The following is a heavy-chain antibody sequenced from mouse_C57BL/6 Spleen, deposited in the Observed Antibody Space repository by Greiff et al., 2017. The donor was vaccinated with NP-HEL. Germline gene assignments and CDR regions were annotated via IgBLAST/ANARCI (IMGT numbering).Heavy chain of an antibody. J-gene: IGHJ1*03. CDR1: GYTFTDYY. V-gene: IGHV1-26*01. CDR3: ARNYYEGYFDV. CDR2: INPNNGGT. D-gene: IGHD1-1*01. Sequence: VQLQQSGPELVKPGASVKISCKASGYTFTDYYMNWVKQSHGKSLEWIGDINPNNGGTSYNQKFKGKATLTVDKSSSTAYMELRSLTSEDSAVYYCARNYYEGYFDVWGTGTTVTVSS.